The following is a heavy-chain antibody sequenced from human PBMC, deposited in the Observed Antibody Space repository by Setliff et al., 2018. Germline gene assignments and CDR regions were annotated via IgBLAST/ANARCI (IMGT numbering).Heavy chain of an antibody. V-gene: IGHV3-7*01. CDR2: INPAGTED. CDR1: GFTFSTYW. J-gene: IGHJ4*02. CDR3: ASATGY. Sequence: PGESLKISCAASGFTFSTYWMTWVRQAPGKGLEWVANINPAGTEDYYVDSVKGRFTISRDNAKTSLYLEMNSLRADDTAVYFCASATGYWGQGTLVTVSS.